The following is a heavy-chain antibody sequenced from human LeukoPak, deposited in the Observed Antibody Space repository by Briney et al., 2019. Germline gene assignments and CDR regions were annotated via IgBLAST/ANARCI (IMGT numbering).Heavy chain of an antibody. D-gene: IGHD5-18*01. V-gene: IGHV3-30*18. Sequence: GGSLRLSCAASGFTFSSYGMHWVRQAPGKGLEWVAVISYDGSNKYYADSVKGRFTISRDNSKNTLYLQINSLRAEDTAVYYCAKGYSYGYYYYYGMDVWGQGTTVTVSS. J-gene: IGHJ6*02. CDR1: GFTFSSYG. CDR3: AKGYSYGYYYYYGMDV. CDR2: ISYDGSNK.